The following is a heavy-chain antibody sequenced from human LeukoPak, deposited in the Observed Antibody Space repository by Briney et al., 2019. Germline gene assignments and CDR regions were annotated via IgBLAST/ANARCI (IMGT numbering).Heavy chain of an antibody. Sequence: ASVKVSCKASGDTFTSYDINWVRQATGQGLEWMGWMNPNSGNTGYAQKFQGRVTMTRNTSISTAYMELSSLRSEDTAVYYCARGRDCSGGSCYSDWFDPWGQGTLVTVSS. CDR2: MNPNSGNT. V-gene: IGHV1-8*01. J-gene: IGHJ5*02. CDR1: GDTFTSYD. D-gene: IGHD2-15*01. CDR3: ARGRDCSGGSCYSDWFDP.